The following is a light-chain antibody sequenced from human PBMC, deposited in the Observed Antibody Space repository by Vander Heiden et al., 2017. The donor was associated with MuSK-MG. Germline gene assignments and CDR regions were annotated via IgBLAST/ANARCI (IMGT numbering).Light chain of an antibody. Sequence: NFMLTQTHSVSTSPGKTVTISCTRSSGSIVTNYVQWYQQRPGSSPTTVISENNQRPSGVPGRFSGSIDSSSNSASLTISGLNTEDEADYYCQSYDDNNLGVFGGGTKLTVL. CDR3: QSYDDNNLGV. J-gene: IGLJ2*01. CDR2: ENN. V-gene: IGLV6-57*01. CDR1: SGSIVTNY.